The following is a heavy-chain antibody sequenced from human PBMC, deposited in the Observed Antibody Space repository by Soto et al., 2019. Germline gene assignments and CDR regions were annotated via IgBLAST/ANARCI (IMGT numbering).Heavy chain of an antibody. V-gene: IGHV3-9*01. J-gene: IGHJ4*02. CDR1: GFTFESYA. Sequence: VQLVESGGGSVQPGRSLRLSCVASGFTFESYAMHWVRQVPGKGLEWVSGISCNSGSIGYEDSVKGRFTISRDNAQKSLYLEMNSLRVEDTAFYYCVKDIHEQWLVSHFEYWGQGALVTVSS. D-gene: IGHD6-19*01. CDR2: ISCNSGSI. CDR3: VKDIHEQWLVSHFEY.